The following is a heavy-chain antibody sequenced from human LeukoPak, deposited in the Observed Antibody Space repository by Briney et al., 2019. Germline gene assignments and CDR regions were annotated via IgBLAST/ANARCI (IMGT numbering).Heavy chain of an antibody. D-gene: IGHD1-26*01. J-gene: IGHJ4*02. CDR1: GVSISSHF. CDR3: ARDGYSGSSLFDY. Sequence: NPSETLSLTCTVSGVSISSHFWSWIRQPPGKGLEWIGYIHYSGSTNYNPSLKSRVTISVDTSKNQFSLRLSSVTAADTAVYYCARDGYSGSSLFDYWGQGTLVTVSS. CDR2: IHYSGST. V-gene: IGHV4-59*11.